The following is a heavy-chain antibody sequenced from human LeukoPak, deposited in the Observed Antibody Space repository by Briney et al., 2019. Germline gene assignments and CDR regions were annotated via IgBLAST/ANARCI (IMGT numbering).Heavy chain of an antibody. CDR1: GGSFSGYY. D-gene: IGHD4-17*01. CDR3: ARRLLSNDYGDYGGGYYFDY. V-gene: IGHV4-34*01. Sequence: SETLSLTCAVYGGSFSGYYWSWIRQPPGKGLEWIGEINHSGSTNYNPSLKSRVTISVGTSKNQFSLKLSSVTAADTAVYYCARRLLSNDYGDYGGGYYFDYWGQGTLVTVSS. CDR2: INHSGST. J-gene: IGHJ4*02.